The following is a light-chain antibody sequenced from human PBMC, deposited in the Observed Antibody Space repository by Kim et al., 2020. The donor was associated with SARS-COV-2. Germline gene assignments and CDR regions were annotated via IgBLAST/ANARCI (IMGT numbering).Light chain of an antibody. V-gene: IGKV1-27*01. J-gene: IGKJ2*01. CDR1: QDISNF. Sequence: DIQMTQSPSSLSASVGDRLTITCRASQDISNFLAWYQQKPGKAPRFMIYGAATLQSGVPSRFSGRGSGTDFTLSISSLQPEDVATYYCQQYNSAPYTFGQGTKLEIK. CDR3: QQYNSAPYT. CDR2: GAA.